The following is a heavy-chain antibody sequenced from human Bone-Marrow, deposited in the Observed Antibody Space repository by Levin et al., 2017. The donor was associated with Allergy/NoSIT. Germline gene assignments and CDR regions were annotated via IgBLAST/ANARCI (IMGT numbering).Heavy chain of an antibody. CDR1: GYTFTSYG. D-gene: IGHD6-13*01. V-gene: IGHV1-18*01. J-gene: IGHJ3*02. Sequence: GASVKVSCKASGYTFTSYGISWVRQAPGQGLEWMGWISAYNGNTNYAQKLQGRVTMTTDTSTSTAYMELRSLRSDDTAVYYCARGWRYSSSWYQAKAAFDIWGQGTMVTVSS. CDR3: ARGWRYSSSWYQAKAAFDI. CDR2: ISAYNGNT.